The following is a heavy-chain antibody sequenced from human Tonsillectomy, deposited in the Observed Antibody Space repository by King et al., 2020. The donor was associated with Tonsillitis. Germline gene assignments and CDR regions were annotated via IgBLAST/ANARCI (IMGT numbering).Heavy chain of an antibody. CDR1: GGSISSYY. Sequence: VQLQESGPGLVKPSETLSLTCTVSGGSISSYYWSWIRQPPGKGLERIGYIYYSGSTNYNPSLKSRVTISVDTSKNQFSLKLSSVTAADTAVYFCARIGSGRSSIKYDYWGQGTLVTVSS. J-gene: IGHJ4*02. D-gene: IGHD1-26*01. CDR3: ARIGSGRSSIKYDY. CDR2: IYYSGST. V-gene: IGHV4-59*01.